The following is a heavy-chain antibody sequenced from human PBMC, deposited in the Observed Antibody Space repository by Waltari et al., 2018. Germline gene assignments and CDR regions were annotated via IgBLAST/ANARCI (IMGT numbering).Heavy chain of an antibody. CDR3: ARQPGYSYGFGVH. D-gene: IGHD5-18*01. CDR2: ISGSGAST. V-gene: IGHV3-23*01. J-gene: IGHJ4*02. CDR1: AFTFSNYA. Sequence: EVQLLESGGDLVQPGGSLRLSCAASAFTFSNYAMNWVRQAPGKGLEWVSTISGSGASTDYADSVKGRFTISRDNSKNTLFLQMNSLRAEDTAVYYCARQPGYSYGFGVHWGQGTLVIVSS.